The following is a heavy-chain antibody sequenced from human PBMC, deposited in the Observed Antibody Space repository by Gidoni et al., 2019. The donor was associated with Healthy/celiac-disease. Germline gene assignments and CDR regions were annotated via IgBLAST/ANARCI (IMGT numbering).Heavy chain of an antibody. CDR3: ANNFYYGSGSYWGYFDY. V-gene: IGHV3-23*01. J-gene: IGHJ4*02. D-gene: IGHD3-10*01. CDR1: GLTFRSYA. CDR2: ISGSGGST. Sequence: EAPLLESGGGLVQPGGSPRLSCAASGLTFRSYAMGWVRQAPGKGLEWVSAISGSGGSTYYADSVKGRFTISRDNSKNTLYLQMNSLRAEDTAVYYCANNFYYGSGSYWGYFDYWGQGTLVTVSS.